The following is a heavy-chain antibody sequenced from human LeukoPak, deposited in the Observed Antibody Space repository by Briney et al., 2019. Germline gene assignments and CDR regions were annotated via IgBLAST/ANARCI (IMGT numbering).Heavy chain of an antibody. CDR3: ATAIVVVETAFDI. D-gene: IGHD3-22*01. V-gene: IGHV4-38-2*02. CDR2: IYHSGST. CDR1: GYSISSGYY. J-gene: IGHJ3*02. Sequence: SETLSLTCTVSGYSISSGYYWGWIRQPPGKGLEWIGSIYHSGSTYYNPSLKSRVTISVDTSKNQFSLKLSSVTAADTAVYYCATAIVVVETAFDIWGQGTMVTVSS.